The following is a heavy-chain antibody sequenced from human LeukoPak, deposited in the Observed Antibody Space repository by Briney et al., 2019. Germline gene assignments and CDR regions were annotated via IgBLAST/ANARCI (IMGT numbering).Heavy chain of an antibody. CDR3: ARGYCSGGSCYTWQFDY. D-gene: IGHD2-15*01. V-gene: IGHV1-24*01. CDR1: GYTLTELS. CDR2: FDPEDGET. Sequence: ASVKVSCKVSGYTLTELSMHWVRQAPGKGLEWMGGFDPEDGETIYAQKFQGRVTMTEDTSTDTAYMELSSLRSEDTAVYYCARGYCSGGSCYTWQFDYWGQGTLVTVSS. J-gene: IGHJ4*02.